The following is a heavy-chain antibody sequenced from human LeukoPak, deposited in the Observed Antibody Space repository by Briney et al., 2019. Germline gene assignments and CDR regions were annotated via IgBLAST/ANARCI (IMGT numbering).Heavy chain of an antibody. CDR1: GFSFSSYG. CDR2: IRNDGSNT. Sequence: GGSLRLSCAASGFSFSSYGMHWLRQAPGKGLEWVAFIRNDGSNTYYADSVKGRFTISRDNSKNTLYLQMSSLRSEDTAIYYCARDNSVGDNAWWFDPWGQGTLVTVSS. V-gene: IGHV3-30*02. CDR3: ARDNSVGDNAWWFDP. J-gene: IGHJ5*02. D-gene: IGHD1-26*01.